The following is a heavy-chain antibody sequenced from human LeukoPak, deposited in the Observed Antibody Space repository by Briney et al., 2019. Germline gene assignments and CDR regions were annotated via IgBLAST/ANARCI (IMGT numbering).Heavy chain of an antibody. J-gene: IGHJ6*02. CDR3: VRIRDSGSYYFYYGMDV. Sequence: GGPLRLSCAVSGFTFSNYSMNWVRQAPGKGLEWVSYVSRTSSTILYADSVKGRFTISRDKAKNSVYLQVNSLRDEDTAVYYCVRIRDSGSYYFYYGMDVWGQGTTVTVSS. CDR2: VSRTSSTI. V-gene: IGHV3-48*02. D-gene: IGHD1-26*01. CDR1: GFTFSNYS.